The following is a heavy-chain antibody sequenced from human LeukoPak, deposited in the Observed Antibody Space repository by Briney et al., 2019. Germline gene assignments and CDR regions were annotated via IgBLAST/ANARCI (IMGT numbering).Heavy chain of an antibody. CDR2: IIPIFGTA. CDR1: GGTFSSYA. CDR3: ARDRRDGYNSVFHAFDI. J-gene: IGHJ3*02. V-gene: IGHV1-69*13. Sequence: ASVKVSCKASGGTFSSYAISWVRQAPGQGLEWMGGIIPIFGTANYAQKFQGRVTITADESTSTAYMELSSLRSEDTAVYYCARDRRDGYNSVFHAFDIWGQGTMVTVSS. D-gene: IGHD5-24*01.